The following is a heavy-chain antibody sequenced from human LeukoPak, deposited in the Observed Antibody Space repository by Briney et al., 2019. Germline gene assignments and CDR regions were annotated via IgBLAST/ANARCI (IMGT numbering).Heavy chain of an antibody. Sequence: PSETLSLTCTVSGGSIYSHHWSWIRQPPGRGQEWIGYIFYTGGTSYNPSLNSRVTISVDTLKNQFSLKLNSVTAADTAVYYCARGSNWFDPWGQGTLVTVSS. CDR3: ARGSNWFDP. CDR1: GGSIYSHH. V-gene: IGHV4-59*11. J-gene: IGHJ5*02. CDR2: IFYTGGT.